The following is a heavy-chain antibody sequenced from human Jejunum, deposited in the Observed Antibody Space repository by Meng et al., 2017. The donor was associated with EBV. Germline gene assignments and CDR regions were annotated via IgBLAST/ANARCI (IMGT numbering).Heavy chain of an antibody. CDR3: SRDLVGSYDD. CDR1: GFTFNIYW. CDR2: INEDGRTT. D-gene: IGHD6-25*01. J-gene: IGHJ4*02. Sequence: VQLVESXXCVVLPGPSLRLSCAASGFTFNIYWMHWVRQAPGKGLVWVARINEDGRTTTYADSVRGRFTISRDNTKNTLYLQMNSLGAEDTAVYFCSRDLVGSYDDWGQGTLVTVSS. V-gene: IGHV3-74*01.